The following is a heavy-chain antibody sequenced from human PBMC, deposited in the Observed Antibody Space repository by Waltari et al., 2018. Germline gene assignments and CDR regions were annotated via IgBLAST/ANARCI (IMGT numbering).Heavy chain of an antibody. CDR2: IYVDDYK. CDR3: AREQLGLDY. CDR1: GFSLSTSGVG. V-gene: IGHV2-5*02. Sequence: QITLKESGPTLVKPTQTLTLTCTFSGFSLSTSGVGVGWIRQPPGKALEWLALIYVDDYKRYSPSLKSRLTITKDTSKNQVVLTMTNMDPVDTATYYCAREQLGLDYWGQGTLVTVSS. J-gene: IGHJ4*02. D-gene: IGHD6-13*01.